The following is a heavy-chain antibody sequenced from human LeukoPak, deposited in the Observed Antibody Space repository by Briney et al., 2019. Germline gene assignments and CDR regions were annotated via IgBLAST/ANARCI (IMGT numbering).Heavy chain of an antibody. CDR1: GGTFSSYA. Sequence: SVKVSCKASGGTFSSYAISWVRQAPGQGLEWMGGIIPIFGTANYAQKLQGRVTTTADESTSTAYMELSSLRSEDTAVYYCAREGKDYDILTGYYPNWSDPWGQGTLVTVSS. J-gene: IGHJ5*02. CDR3: AREGKDYDILTGYYPNWSDP. D-gene: IGHD3-9*01. V-gene: IGHV1-69*13. CDR2: IIPIFGTA.